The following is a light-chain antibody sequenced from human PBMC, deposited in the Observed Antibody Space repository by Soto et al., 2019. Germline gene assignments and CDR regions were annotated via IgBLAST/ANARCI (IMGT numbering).Light chain of an antibody. J-gene: IGLJ2*01. CDR3: CSYAGSDTYVL. CDR2: DVS. Sequence: QSALTQPRSVSGSPGQSVTISCTGTSSDIGAYNYVSWYQLHPGKAPKLMIYDVSKRPSGVPDRISGSKSGSTASLTISGLQAEDEADYYCCSYAGSDTYVLFGGGTKVTVL. CDR1: SSDIGAYNY. V-gene: IGLV2-11*01.